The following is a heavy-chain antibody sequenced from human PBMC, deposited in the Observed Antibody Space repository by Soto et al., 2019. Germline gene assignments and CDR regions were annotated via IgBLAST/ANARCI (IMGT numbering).Heavy chain of an antibody. CDR2: IYYSGST. Sequence: PSETLSLTCTVSGGSISSYYWSWIRQPPGKGLEWIGYIYYSGSTNYSPSLKSRVTISVDTSKNQFSLKLSSVTAADTAVYYCARAEYNWNYGAYYYYYMDVWGKGTTVTVSS. J-gene: IGHJ6*03. V-gene: IGHV4-59*01. CDR1: GGSISSYY. CDR3: ARAEYNWNYGAYYYYYMDV. D-gene: IGHD1-7*01.